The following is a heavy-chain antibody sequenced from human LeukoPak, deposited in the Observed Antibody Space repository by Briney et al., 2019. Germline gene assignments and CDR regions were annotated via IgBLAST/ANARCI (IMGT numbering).Heavy chain of an antibody. D-gene: IGHD6-6*01. CDR3: AGGYSSSSDFDY. CDR2: ISSSSSYI. J-gene: IGHJ4*02. V-gene: IGHV3-21*01. CDR1: GFTFSSYS. Sequence: GGSLRLSCAASGFTFSSYSMNWVRQAPGKGLEWVSSISSSSSYIYYADSVKGRFTISRDNAKNSLYLQMNSLRAEDTAVYYCAGGYSSSSDFDYWGQGTLVTVSS.